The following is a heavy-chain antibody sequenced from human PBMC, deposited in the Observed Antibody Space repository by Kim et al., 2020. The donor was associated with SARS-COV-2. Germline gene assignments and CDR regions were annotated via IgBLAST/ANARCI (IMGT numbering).Heavy chain of an antibody. CDR1: GFSLTAFG. J-gene: IGHJ4*02. V-gene: IGHV3-30*02. D-gene: IGHD7-27*01. Sequence: GGSLRLSCAASGFSLTAFGMHWVRQAPGTGLEVWAVLAHDESEELYADSVKGRFTISKNISKNMLYLQMNSPRHEDTAVYYCVKDGPKAWGEWKWGQGILIPVCS. CDR3: VKDGPKAWGEWK. CDR2: LAHDESEE.